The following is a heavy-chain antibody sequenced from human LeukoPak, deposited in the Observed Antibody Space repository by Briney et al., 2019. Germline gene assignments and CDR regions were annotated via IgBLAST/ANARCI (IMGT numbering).Heavy chain of an antibody. V-gene: IGHV3-21*01. D-gene: IGHD2-15*01. CDR3: ARDSRRVTAKDFDY. CDR2: ISSSSSYI. Sequence: PGGSLRLSCAASGFTFSSYSMNWVRQAPGKGLEWVSSISSSSSYIYYADSVKGRFTISRDNAENSLYLQMNSLRAEDTAVYYCARDSRRVTAKDFDYWGQGALVTVSS. J-gene: IGHJ4*02. CDR1: GFTFSSYS.